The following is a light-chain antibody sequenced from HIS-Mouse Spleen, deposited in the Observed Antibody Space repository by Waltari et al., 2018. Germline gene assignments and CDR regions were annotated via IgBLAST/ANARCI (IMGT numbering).Light chain of an antibody. Sequence: QSVLTQPPSASGTPGQRVTISCSGSSSNIGSKYVSWYQQLTGTAPKLLIYRNNQRPSGVPDRFSGSKSGTSASLAISGLRSEDEADYYCAAWDDSLSGPVFGGGTKLTVL. V-gene: IGLV1-47*01. J-gene: IGLJ3*02. CDR2: RNN. CDR3: AAWDDSLSGPV. CDR1: SSNIGSKY.